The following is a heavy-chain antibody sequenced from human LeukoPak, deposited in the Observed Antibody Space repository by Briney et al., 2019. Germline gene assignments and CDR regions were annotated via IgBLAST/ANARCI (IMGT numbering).Heavy chain of an antibody. J-gene: IGHJ4*02. CDR3: AMMHPYYDGRGYSVQ. CDR1: GFTFSSYA. Sequence: PGESLRLSCAASGFTFSSYAMSWVRRAPGKGLEWVSGITTSGGSASYADSVKGRFTISRDNPGNTLFMEMHSLRAEDTAFYYCAMMHPYYDGRGYSVQWGQRTLVTVSS. D-gene: IGHD3-22*01. CDR2: ITTSGGSA. V-gene: IGHV3-23*01.